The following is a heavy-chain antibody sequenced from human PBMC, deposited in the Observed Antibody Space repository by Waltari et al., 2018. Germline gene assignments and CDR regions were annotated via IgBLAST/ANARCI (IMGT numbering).Heavy chain of an antibody. CDR2: INHSGST. Sequence: QVQLQQWGAGLLKPSETLSLTCAVYGGSFSGYYWSWIRQPPGKGLEGIGEINHSGSTNYNQSLKSRVTISVDTSKNQFSLKLSSVTAADAAVYYCSRVPSGYSYGYSLVSVWGKGTTVTVSS. D-gene: IGHD5-18*01. CDR3: SRVPSGYSYGYSLVSV. CDR1: GGSFSGYY. V-gene: IGHV4-34*01. J-gene: IGHJ6*04.